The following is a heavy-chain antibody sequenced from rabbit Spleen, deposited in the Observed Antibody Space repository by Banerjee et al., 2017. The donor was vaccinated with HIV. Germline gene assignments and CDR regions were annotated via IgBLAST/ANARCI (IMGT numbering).Heavy chain of an antibody. Sequence: QEQLVESGGDLVKPGTSLTLTCTASGFSFSSSYYMCWVRQAPGKGLECIACIYAGSSGSTYYANWAKGRFTISKTSSTTVTLQMTSLTVADTATYFCARDLTDVIGWNFGWWGQGTLVTVS. CDR3: ARDLTDVIGWNFGW. CDR2: IYAGSSGST. V-gene: IGHV1S45*01. CDR1: GFSFSSSYY. J-gene: IGHJ4*01. D-gene: IGHD1-1*01.